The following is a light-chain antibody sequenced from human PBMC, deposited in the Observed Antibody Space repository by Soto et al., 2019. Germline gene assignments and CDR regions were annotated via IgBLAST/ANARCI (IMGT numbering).Light chain of an antibody. CDR1: RNDVGNYNY. V-gene: IGLV2-14*03. J-gene: IGLJ2*01. CDR2: DVS. CDR3: SSYTVTATLV. Sequence: QSVLTQPASVSGSPGQSVTISCTGTRNDVGNYNYVSWYQHHPGKVPKLLIYDVSRRPSGVSSRFSGSKSDNTASLTISGLQAEDEATYYCSSYTVTATLVFGGGTQLTVL.